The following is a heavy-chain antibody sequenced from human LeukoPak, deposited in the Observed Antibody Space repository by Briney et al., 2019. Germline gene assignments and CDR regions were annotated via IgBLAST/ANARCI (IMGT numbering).Heavy chain of an antibody. CDR3: ARVSGWSKMTDY. CDR2: INHSGST. J-gene: IGHJ4*02. CDR1: GGSFSGYY. D-gene: IGHD6-19*01. V-gene: IGHV4-34*01. Sequence: SETLSLTCAVYGGSFSGYYWSWIRQPPGKGLEWIGEINHSGSTNYNPSLKSRVTISVDTSKNQVSLKLSSVTAADTAVYYCARVSGWSKMTDYWGQGTLVTVSS.